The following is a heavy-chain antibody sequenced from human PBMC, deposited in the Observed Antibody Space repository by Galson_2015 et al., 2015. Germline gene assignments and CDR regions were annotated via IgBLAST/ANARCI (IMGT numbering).Heavy chain of an antibody. Sequence: SLRLSCAASGFTFGDYAMSWVRQAPGKGLEWVGFIRSKAYGGTTEYAASVKGRFTISGDDSKSIAYLQMNSLKTEDTAVYYCTRGPPVTIFGVLDFDYWGQEPWSPSPQ. J-gene: IGHJ4*01. D-gene: IGHD3-3*01. CDR2: IRSKAYGGTT. V-gene: IGHV3-49*04. CDR3: TRGPPVTIFGVLDFDY. CDR1: GFTFGDYA.